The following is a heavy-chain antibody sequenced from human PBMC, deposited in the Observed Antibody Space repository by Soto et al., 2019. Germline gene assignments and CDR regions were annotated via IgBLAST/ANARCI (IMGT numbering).Heavy chain of an antibody. J-gene: IGHJ4*02. CDR1: GFTFSSYA. CDR3: AKTTSSSWYPFDF. V-gene: IGHV3-23*01. CDR2: ISASGGST. D-gene: IGHD6-13*01. Sequence: GGSVRLSCAASGFTFSSYAMSWVRQAPGKGLEWVSSISASGGSTYYADSVKGRFTISRDNSKNTLYLQMNSLRAEDTAVYYCAKTTSSSWYPFDFWGQGTLVTVSS.